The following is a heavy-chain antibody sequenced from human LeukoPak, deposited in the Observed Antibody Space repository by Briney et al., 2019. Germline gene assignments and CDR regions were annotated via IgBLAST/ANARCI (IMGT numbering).Heavy chain of an antibody. CDR2: IYYSGST. Sequence: PSETLSLTCTVSGGSISSYYCSWIRQPPRKELHWNGYIYYSGSTNSNPSIKSRVTISVDTSKNQFSLKLSSVTAADTALYYCARISITGTFAYWGQGTLVTVSS. D-gene: IGHD1-20*01. V-gene: IGHV4-59*01. CDR3: ARISITGTFAY. CDR1: GGSISSYY. J-gene: IGHJ4*02.